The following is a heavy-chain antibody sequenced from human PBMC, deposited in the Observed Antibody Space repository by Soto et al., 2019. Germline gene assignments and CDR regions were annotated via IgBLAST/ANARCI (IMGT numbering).Heavy chain of an antibody. CDR2: ISSSSSYI. CDR1: GFTFSSYS. V-gene: IGHV3-21*01. J-gene: IGHJ4*02. D-gene: IGHD6-13*01. Sequence: GGSLRLSCAASGFTFSSYSMNWVRQAPGKGLEWVSSISSSSSYIYYADSVKGRFTISRDNAKNSLYLQMNSLRAEDTAVYYCARDGKSSIWYREYYFDYWGQGTLVTVSS. CDR3: ARDGKSSIWYREYYFDY.